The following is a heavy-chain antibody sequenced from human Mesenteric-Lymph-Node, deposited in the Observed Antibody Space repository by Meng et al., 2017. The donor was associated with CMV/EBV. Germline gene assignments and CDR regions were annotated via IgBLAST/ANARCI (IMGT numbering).Heavy chain of an antibody. D-gene: IGHD2-21*01. CDR3: AKDRVGCGGDCYSEHF. CDR1: FTFGRYV. J-gene: IGHJ4*02. Sequence: FTFGRYVMFWLRQAPGKGLEWVSTISDSGDGTFYADSVKGRFTISRDNSKNTLYLLMNSLRAEDTAIYYCAKDRVGCGGDCYSEHFWGQGTLVTVSS. V-gene: IGHV3-23*01. CDR2: ISDSGDGT.